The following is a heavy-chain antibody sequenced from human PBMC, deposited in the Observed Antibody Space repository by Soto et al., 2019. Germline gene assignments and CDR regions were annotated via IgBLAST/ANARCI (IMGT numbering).Heavy chain of an antibody. CDR2: ISGRGNST. CDR1: GFTFSNYV. D-gene: IGHD3-10*01. Sequence: GGSLRLSCAASGFTFSNYVMTWVRQAPGKGLEWVSSISGRGNSTYHADSVKGRFTISRDNSKNTLFLQLNNLRAADTAVYYCAKARIRVDVDCCFDYWGQGTLVTVSS. CDR3: AKARIRVDVDCCFDY. V-gene: IGHV3-23*01. J-gene: IGHJ4*02.